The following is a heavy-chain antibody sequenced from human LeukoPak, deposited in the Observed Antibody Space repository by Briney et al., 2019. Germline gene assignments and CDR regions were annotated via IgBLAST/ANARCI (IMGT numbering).Heavy chain of an antibody. D-gene: IGHD2-2*01. V-gene: IGHV3-23*01. Sequence: QTGGSLRLSCAASGFTFSSFAMSWVRQAPGKGLEWVSGISGSGGSTYYADSVKGRFTISRDNSKNTLYLQMNRLRAEDTAVYYCAKDFVVIPAAGVGWFDPWGQGTLVTVSS. CDR3: AKDFVVIPAAGVGWFDP. J-gene: IGHJ5*02. CDR2: ISGSGGST. CDR1: GFTFSSFA.